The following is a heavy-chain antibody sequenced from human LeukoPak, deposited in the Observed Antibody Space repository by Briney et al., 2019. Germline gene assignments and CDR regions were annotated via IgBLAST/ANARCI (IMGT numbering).Heavy chain of an antibody. CDR2: IYYSGST. CDR3: ARGVPFWSPEYGYYYYYMDV. Sequence: AGGSLRLSCIVSGFTFSGYWMTWVRQAPGKGLEWIGSIYYSGSTYYNPSLKSRVTISVDTSKNQFSLKLSSVTAADTAVYYCARGVPFWSPEYGYYYYYMDVWGKGTTVTVSS. CDR1: GFTFSGYW. V-gene: IGHV4-39*07. D-gene: IGHD2/OR15-2a*01. J-gene: IGHJ6*03.